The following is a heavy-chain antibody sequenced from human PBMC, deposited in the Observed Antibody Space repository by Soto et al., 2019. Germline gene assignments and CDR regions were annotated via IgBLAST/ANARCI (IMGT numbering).Heavy chain of an antibody. CDR1: GFTFSCYA. CDR3: TRDPSVSGGNTNGYIDY. V-gene: IGHV3-23*01. CDR2: ISGSADRT. D-gene: IGHD2-15*01. J-gene: IGHJ4*02. Sequence: GGSLRLSCAASGFTFSCYAMSWFRQSPGKGLESVSLISGSADRTYYTDSVKGRFTIAEDDSNNTLYLRMSRQTAEDTAEFYWTRDPSVSGGNTNGYIDYWGQGTLVTVSS.